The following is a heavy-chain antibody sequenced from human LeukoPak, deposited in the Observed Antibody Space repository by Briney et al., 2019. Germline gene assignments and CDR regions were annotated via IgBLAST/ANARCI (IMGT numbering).Heavy chain of an antibody. CDR3: ANSGYYWGFDY. CDR2: INTNSGEP. D-gene: IGHD5-12*01. V-gene: IGHV1-2*04. Sequence: ATVKFSCKGTGSRFNGFYIPWVRQAPKQGLEWMGWINTNSGEPHLTNRFQGWVTLTRDTSISTAYMELTRLTSDDTAVYYCANSGYYWGFDYWGQGTLVTVSS. CDR1: GSRFNGFY. J-gene: IGHJ4*02.